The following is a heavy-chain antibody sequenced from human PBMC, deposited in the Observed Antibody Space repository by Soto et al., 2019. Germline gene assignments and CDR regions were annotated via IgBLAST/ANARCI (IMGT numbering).Heavy chain of an antibody. D-gene: IGHD2-2*01. CDR3: ARGPEDIVVVPAANYGMDV. Sequence: GASVKVSCKASGYTFTGYYMHWVRQAPGQGLEWMGWINPNSGGTNYAQKFQGWVTMTRDTSISTAYMELSRLRSDDTAVYYCARGPEDIVVVPAANYGMDVWGQGTTVTVSS. J-gene: IGHJ6*02. V-gene: IGHV1-2*04. CDR1: GYTFTGYY. CDR2: INPNSGGT.